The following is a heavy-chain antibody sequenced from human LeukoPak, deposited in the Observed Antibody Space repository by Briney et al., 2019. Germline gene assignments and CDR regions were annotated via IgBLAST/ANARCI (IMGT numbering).Heavy chain of an antibody. Sequence: PGGSLRLSCASSGFTLTNYVMHWVRQAPGKGLAWVAFISFDGNYEYYADSLKGRFTISRDNSKHTLLLQLNGLRADDASDYYCARGYEVLYGAIPDAFDGWGQTTMVTVSS. CDR1: GFTLTNYV. CDR2: ISFDGNYE. CDR3: ARGYEVLYGAIPDAFDG. V-gene: IGHV3-30*04. D-gene: IGHD4/OR15-4a*01. J-gene: IGHJ3*01.